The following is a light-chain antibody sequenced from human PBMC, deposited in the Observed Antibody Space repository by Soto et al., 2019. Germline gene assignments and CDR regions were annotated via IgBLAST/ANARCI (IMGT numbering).Light chain of an antibody. Sequence: IMLTQSPGTLSLSPGERATLSCRASQRISSMYLAWYQQKPGRAPRLIIYGASRRATGIPERFSGSESGTDFTLTISRLEPEDFAVYYCQQYGGVPFTFGPGTKVDIK. CDR2: GAS. J-gene: IGKJ3*01. V-gene: IGKV3-20*01. CDR1: QRISSMY. CDR3: QQYGGVPFT.